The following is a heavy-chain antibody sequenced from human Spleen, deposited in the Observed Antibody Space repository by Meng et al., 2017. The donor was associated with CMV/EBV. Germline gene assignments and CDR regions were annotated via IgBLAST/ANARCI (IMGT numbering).Heavy chain of an antibody. V-gene: IGHV4-39*07. Sequence: SETLSLTCTVSGGSISSSSYYWGWIRQPPGKGLEWIGEINHSGNTNYNPSLKSRVTISVDTSKNQFSLKLSSVTAADTAVYYCARAYSSSSPPSYWGQGTLVTVSS. D-gene: IGHD6-6*01. CDR1: GGSISSSSYY. CDR2: INHSGNT. J-gene: IGHJ4*02. CDR3: ARAYSSSSPPSY.